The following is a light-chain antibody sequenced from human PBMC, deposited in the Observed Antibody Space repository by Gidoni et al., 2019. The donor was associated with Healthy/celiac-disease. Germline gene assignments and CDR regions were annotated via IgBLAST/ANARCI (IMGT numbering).Light chain of an antibody. Sequence: EIVMTQSPATLSVSPGERATLSCRASQSVSSNLAWYKQKPGQAPSLLIYGASTRATGIPARFSGSGSGTEFTLTISSLQSEDFAVYYCQQYHNWPPGSFGGGTKVEIK. CDR2: GAS. CDR3: QQYHNWPPGS. J-gene: IGKJ4*01. V-gene: IGKV3-15*01. CDR1: QSVSSN.